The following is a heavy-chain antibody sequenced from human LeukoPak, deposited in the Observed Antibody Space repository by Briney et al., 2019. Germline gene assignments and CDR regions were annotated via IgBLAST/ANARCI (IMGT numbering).Heavy chain of an antibody. D-gene: IGHD2-2*01. V-gene: IGHV1-69*06. Sequence: ASVKVSCKASGGTFSSYDISWVRQAPGQGLEWMGGIMPISGTANYAQKFQGRVTTTADKPTNTAYMELSSLRSEDTAVYYCASGRTDIVVVPATLRNYYFDYWGQGTLVTVSS. J-gene: IGHJ4*02. CDR1: GGTFSSYD. CDR2: IMPISGTA. CDR3: ASGRTDIVVVPATLRNYYFDY.